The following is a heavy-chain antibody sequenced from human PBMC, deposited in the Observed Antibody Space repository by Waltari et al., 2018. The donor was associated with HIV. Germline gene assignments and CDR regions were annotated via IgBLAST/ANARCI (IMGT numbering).Heavy chain of an antibody. D-gene: IGHD4-4*01. CDR2: IWYDGSKT. CDR3: ARDQEFMTTVTPLAY. CDR1: GSPFNNSR. V-gene: IGHV3-33*08. Sequence: QVQLGESGGGVVKPGGSLRLSCAASGSPFNNSRIPWVRQASGKGLEGVAVIWYDGSKTYYEGSVKGRFTISRDTSKNTVYLQMSSLRAEDTALYYCARDQEFMTTVTPLAYWGQGTPVTVSS. J-gene: IGHJ4*02.